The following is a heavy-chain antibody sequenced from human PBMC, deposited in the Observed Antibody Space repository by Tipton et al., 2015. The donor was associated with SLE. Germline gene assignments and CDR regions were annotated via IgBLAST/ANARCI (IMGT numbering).Heavy chain of an antibody. J-gene: IGHJ2*01. CDR2: AYTTGDT. V-gene: IGHV4-61*09. D-gene: IGHD3-9*01. CDR3: ASRLGNYDILTGYSENYYFDL. Sequence: TLSLTCTVSGASVNSGDYFWTWLRQPAEKGLEWLGHAYTTGDTNYNPSLKSRVTILLDTSKNQFSLKLSSVTAADTAVYYCASRLGNYDILTGYSENYYFDLWGRGTLVTVSS. CDR1: GASVNSGDYF.